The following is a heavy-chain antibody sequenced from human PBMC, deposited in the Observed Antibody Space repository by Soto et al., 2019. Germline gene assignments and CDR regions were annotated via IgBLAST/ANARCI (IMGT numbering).Heavy chain of an antibody. V-gene: IGHV3-33*01. CDR1: GFTFSSYG. J-gene: IGHJ3*02. CDR2: IWYDGSNK. D-gene: IGHD5-12*01. Sequence: QVQLVESGGGVVQPGRSLRLSCAASGFTFSSYGMHWVRQAPGKGLEWVAVIWYDGSNKYYADSVKGRFTISRDNSKNTLYLQMNSLRAEDTAVYYCARDTPPEIVATILGAFDIWGQGTMVTVSS. CDR3: ARDTPPEIVATILGAFDI.